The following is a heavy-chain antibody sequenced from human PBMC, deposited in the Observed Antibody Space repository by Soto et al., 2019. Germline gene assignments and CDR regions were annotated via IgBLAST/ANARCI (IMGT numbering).Heavy chain of an antibody. V-gene: IGHV2-5*02. CDR3: AHTRAYCINTDCPNWFDP. J-gene: IGHJ5*02. D-gene: IGHD2-21*01. CDR1: GFSLTTSGVG. CDR2: IYWDDDK. Sequence: QITLKESGPTLVKPTQTLTLTCTFSGFSLTTSGVGVGWIRQPPGKALEWVALIYWDDDKWYSASLKTRLTITQDTSQNQVVLTLTNMDPVDTATYYCAHTRAYCINTDCPNWFDPWGQGTLVTVSS.